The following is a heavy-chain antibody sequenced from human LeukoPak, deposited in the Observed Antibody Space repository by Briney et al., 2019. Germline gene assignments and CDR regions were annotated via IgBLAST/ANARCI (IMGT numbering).Heavy chain of an antibody. V-gene: IGHV3-30-3*01. CDR2: ISYDGSNK. J-gene: IGHJ4*02. CDR1: GFTFSSYA. Sequence: GGSLRLSCAASGFTFSSYAMHWVRQAPGKGREWVAVISYDGSNKYYADSVKGRFTISRDNSKNTLYLQMSSLRSEDTAVYYCATDGPPDYYDFWSGYHRRIFDYWGQGTLVTVSS. CDR3: ATDGPPDYYDFWSGYHRRIFDY. D-gene: IGHD3-3*01.